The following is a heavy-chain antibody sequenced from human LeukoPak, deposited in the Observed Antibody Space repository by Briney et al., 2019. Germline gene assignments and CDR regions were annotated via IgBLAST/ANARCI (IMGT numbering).Heavy chain of an antibody. CDR3: ARNPPYYYGSGSYSIPFDY. CDR1: GYTFSGYY. D-gene: IGHD3-10*01. CDR2: INPNSGGT. J-gene: IGHJ4*02. Sequence: ASVRVSCKASGYTFSGYYMHWVRQAPGQGLEWMGWINPNSGGTNYAQKFQGRVTMTRDKSISTASMELSRLRSDDTAVYSCARNPPYYYGSGSYSIPFDYWGQGTLVTVSS. V-gene: IGHV1-2*02.